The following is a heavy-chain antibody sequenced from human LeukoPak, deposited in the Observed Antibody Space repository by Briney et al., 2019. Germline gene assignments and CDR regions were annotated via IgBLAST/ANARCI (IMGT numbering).Heavy chain of an antibody. Sequence: PSETLSLTCTVSGGSISSYYWSWIRQPPGKGLEWIGYIYTSGSTNYNPSLKSRVTISVDTSKNQFSLKLSSVTAADTAVYYCAREDMVRGVFDYWGQGTLVTVSS. CDR3: AREDMVRGVFDY. CDR1: GGSISSYY. D-gene: IGHD3-10*01. J-gene: IGHJ4*02. CDR2: IYTSGST. V-gene: IGHV4-4*09.